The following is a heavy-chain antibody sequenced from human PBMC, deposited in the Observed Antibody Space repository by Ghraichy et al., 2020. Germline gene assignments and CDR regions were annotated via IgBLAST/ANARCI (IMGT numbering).Heavy chain of an antibody. CDR3: ARGGYYYGSGKLVGWFDP. D-gene: IGHD3-10*01. CDR2: INHSGST. V-gene: IGHV4-34*01. Sequence: SETLSLTCAVYGGSFSGYYWSWIRQPPGKGLEWIGEINHSGSTNYNPSLKSRVTISVDTSKNQFSLKLSSVTAADTAVYYCARGGYYYGSGKLVGWFDPWGQGTLVTVSS. J-gene: IGHJ5*02. CDR1: GGSFSGYY.